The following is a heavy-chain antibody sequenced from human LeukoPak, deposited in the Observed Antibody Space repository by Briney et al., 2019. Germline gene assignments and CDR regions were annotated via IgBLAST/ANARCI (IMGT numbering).Heavy chain of an antibody. D-gene: IGHD3-22*01. V-gene: IGHV3-9*03. CDR2: ISWNSGSI. CDR1: GFTFDVYA. CDR3: AKDTSSGYYGLFDY. J-gene: IGHJ4*02. Sequence: GRSLRLSCAASGFTFDVYAMHWVRHAPGKGLEWVSGISWNSGSIGYADSVKGRFTISRDNAKNSLYLQMNSLRAEDMALYYCAKDTSSGYYGLFDYWGQGTLVTVSS.